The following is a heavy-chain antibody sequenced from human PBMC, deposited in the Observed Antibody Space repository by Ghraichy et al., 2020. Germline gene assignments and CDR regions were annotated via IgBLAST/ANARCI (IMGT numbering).Heavy chain of an antibody. V-gene: IGHV3-21*01. Sequence: GGSLRLSCAASGFTFSSYSMNWVRQAPGKGLEWVSSISSSSSYIYYADPVKGRFTISRDNAKNSLYLQMNSLRAEDTAVYYCGQSSSWYGGNDYWGQGTLVTVSS. CDR2: ISSSSSYI. J-gene: IGHJ4*02. D-gene: IGHD6-13*01. CDR3: GQSSSWYGGNDY. CDR1: GFTFSSYS.